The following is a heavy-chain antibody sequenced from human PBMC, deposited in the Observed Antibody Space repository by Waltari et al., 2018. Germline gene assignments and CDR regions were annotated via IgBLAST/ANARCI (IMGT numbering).Heavy chain of an antibody. J-gene: IGHJ6*02. D-gene: IGHD3-3*01. CDR2: INHRGST. V-gene: IGHV4-34*01. Sequence: QVQLQQWGAGLLKPSETLSLTCAVYGGSFSGYYWSWIRQPPGKGLEWIGEINHRGSTNLNPVLKKRVNLSVRTAKKQFSLKVSSGNRAEQGVEYLGRGPAGFLGGLLIRGAVDVWGQGTTVTVSS. CDR1: GGSFSGYY. CDR3: GRGPAGFLGGLLIRGAVDV.